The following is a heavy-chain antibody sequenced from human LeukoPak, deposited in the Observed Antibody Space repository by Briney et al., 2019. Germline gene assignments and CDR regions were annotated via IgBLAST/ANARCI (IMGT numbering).Heavy chain of an antibody. CDR3: AREYYYDSSGYYPTGAFDI. V-gene: IGHV1-69*13. Sequence: SVKVSCKASGGTFSSYAISWVRQAPGQGLEWMGGIIPIFGTANYAQKFQGRVTITADESTSTAYMELSSLRSEDTAVYYCAREYYYDSSGYYPTGAFDIWGQGTMVTVSS. CDR2: IIPIFGTA. D-gene: IGHD3-22*01. CDR1: GGTFSSYA. J-gene: IGHJ3*02.